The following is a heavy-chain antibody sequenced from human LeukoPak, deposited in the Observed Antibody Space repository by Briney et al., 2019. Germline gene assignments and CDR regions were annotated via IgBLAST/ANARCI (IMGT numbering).Heavy chain of an antibody. CDR3: AKDDTFYSSSSGGGIDY. D-gene: IGHD6-6*01. CDR2: IRYDGSNK. J-gene: IGHJ4*02. Sequence: GGSLRLSCAASGFTFSSYGMHRVRQAPGKGLEWVAFIRYDGSNKYYADSVKGRFTISRDNSKNALYLQMNSLRAEDTAVYSCAKDDTFYSSSSGGGIDYWGQGTLVTVSS. V-gene: IGHV3-30*02. CDR1: GFTFSSYG.